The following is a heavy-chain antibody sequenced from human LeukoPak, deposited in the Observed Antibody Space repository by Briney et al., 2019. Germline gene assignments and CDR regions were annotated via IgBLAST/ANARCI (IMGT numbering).Heavy chain of an antibody. D-gene: IGHD2-15*01. V-gene: IGHV4-59*01. CDR1: GGSISSYY. Sequence: PSETLSLTCTVSGGSISSYYWSWIRQPPGKGLEWIGYIYYSGSTNYNPSLKSRVTISVDTSKNQFSLKLSSVTAADTAVYYCARAEDGYCSGGSCYGGTSWFDPWGQGTLVTVSS. J-gene: IGHJ5*02. CDR3: ARAEDGYCSGGSCYGGTSWFDP. CDR2: IYYSGST.